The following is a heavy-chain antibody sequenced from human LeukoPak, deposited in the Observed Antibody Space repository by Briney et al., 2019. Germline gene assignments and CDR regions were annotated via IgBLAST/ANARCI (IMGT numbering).Heavy chain of an antibody. CDR1: GYTFTSYG. D-gene: IGHD3-10*01. Sequence: ASVKVSCKASGYTFTSYGISWVRQAPGQGLEWMGWISAYNGNTNYAQKLQGRVTMTTDTSTSTAYMELRSLRSDDTAVYYCARGTNYATYYYGSEYYYYGMDVWGQGTTVTVSS. CDR3: ARGTNYATYYYGSEYYYYGMDV. CDR2: ISAYNGNT. J-gene: IGHJ6*02. V-gene: IGHV1-18*01.